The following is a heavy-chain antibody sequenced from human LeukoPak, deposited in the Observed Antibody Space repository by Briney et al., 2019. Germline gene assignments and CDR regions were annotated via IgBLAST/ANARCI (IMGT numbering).Heavy chain of an antibody. CDR2: IYYSGST. CDR3: ARADSSGYLFDY. J-gene: IGHJ4*02. Sequence: SETLSPTCTVSGGSISSYYWSWIRQPPGKGLEWIGYIYYSGSTNYNPSLKSRVTISVDTSKNQFSLKLSSVTAADTAVYYCARADSSGYLFDYWGQGTLVTVSS. V-gene: IGHV4-59*01. D-gene: IGHD3-22*01. CDR1: GGSISSYY.